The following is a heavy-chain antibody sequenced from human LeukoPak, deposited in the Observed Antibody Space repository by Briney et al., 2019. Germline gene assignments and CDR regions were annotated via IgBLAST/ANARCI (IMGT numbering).Heavy chain of an antibody. CDR3: VSSYYDSSGYYEDY. CDR2: ISPSSTTI. CDR1: GFTFSSYH. D-gene: IGHD3-22*01. J-gene: IGHJ4*02. Sequence: GGSLRLSCAASGFTFSSYHMNWVRQAPGKGLEWVSYISPSSTTIYYADSVKGRFTISRDSAKNSLYLQMNNLRDEDTAVYYCVSSYYDSSGYYEDYWGQGTLVTVSS. V-gene: IGHV3-48*02.